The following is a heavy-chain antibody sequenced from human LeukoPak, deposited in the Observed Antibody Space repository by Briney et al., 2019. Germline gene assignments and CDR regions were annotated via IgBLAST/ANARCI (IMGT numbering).Heavy chain of an antibody. CDR2: IYYSGST. D-gene: IGHD4-23*01. V-gene: IGHV4-59*01. J-gene: IGHJ4*02. Sequence: SETLSLTCTVSAPSLSSYYPSWVRQPPGKGLEWIGYIYYSGSTNYNPSLKSRVTISVDTSKNQFSLKLSSVTAADTAVYYCARDHGGNSSLADYWGQGTLVTVSS. CDR3: ARDHGGNSSLADY. CDR1: APSLSSYY.